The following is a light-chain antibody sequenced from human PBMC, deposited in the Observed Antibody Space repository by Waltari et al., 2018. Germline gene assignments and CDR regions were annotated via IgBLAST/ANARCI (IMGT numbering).Light chain of an antibody. CDR2: HAS. CDR3: QQYNNWPPGT. Sequence: ETVVTQSPGTLSVSPGERATLSCRTSPSIGSSLAWYQQKPGQSPRLLIDHASTRATGIPARFSGSGSETEFTLTISSLQSEDSAVYYCQQYNNWPPGTFGQGTRVEV. V-gene: IGKV3D-15*01. J-gene: IGKJ1*01. CDR1: PSIGSS.